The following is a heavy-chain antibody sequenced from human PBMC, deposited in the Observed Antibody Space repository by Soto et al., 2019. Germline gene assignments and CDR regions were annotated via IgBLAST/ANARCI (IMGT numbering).Heavy chain of an antibody. J-gene: IGHJ6*02. V-gene: IGHV4-39*01. CDR1: GGSISSSSYY. Sequence: SDTLSLTCTVSGGSISSSSYYWGWIRQPPGKGLEWIGSIYYSGSTYYNPSLKSRVTISVDTSKNQFSLKLSSVTAADTAVYYCAKRLYYDSSGFEGGGMDVWGQGTTVT. CDR3: AKRLYYDSSGFEGGGMDV. D-gene: IGHD3-22*01. CDR2: IYYSGST.